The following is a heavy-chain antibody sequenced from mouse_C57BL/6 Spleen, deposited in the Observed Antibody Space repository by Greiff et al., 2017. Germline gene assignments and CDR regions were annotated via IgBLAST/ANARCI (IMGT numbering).Heavy chain of an antibody. D-gene: IGHD3-3*01. CDR2: INPNNGGT. Sequence: VQLQQSGPELVKPGASVKISCKASGYTFTDYYMNWVKQSHGKSLEWIGDINPNNGGTSYNQKFKGKATLTVDKSSSTAYMELRSLTSEDSAVYYCARSEGTGFDYWGQGTTLTVSS. V-gene: IGHV1-26*01. CDR1: GYTFTDYY. J-gene: IGHJ2*01. CDR3: ARSEGTGFDY.